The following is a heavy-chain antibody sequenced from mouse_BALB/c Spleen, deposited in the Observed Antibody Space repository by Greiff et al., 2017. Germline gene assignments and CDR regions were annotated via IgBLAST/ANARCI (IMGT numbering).Heavy chain of an antibody. CDR3: ARCLYYYGSSYVGAMDY. J-gene: IGHJ4*01. Sequence: QVQLKESGAELVRPGSSVKISCKASGYAFSSYWMNWVKQRPGQGLEWIGQIYPGDGDTNYNGKFKGKATLTADKSSSTAYMQLSSLTSEDSAVYFCARCLYYYGSSYVGAMDYWGQGTSVTVSS. D-gene: IGHD1-1*01. CDR1: GYAFSSYW. V-gene: IGHV1-80*01. CDR2: IYPGDGDT.